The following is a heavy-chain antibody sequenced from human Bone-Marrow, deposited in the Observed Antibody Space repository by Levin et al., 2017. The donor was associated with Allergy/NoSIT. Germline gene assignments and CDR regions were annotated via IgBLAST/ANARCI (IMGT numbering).Heavy chain of an antibody. CDR3: ARARLRDFDFGLIDY. D-gene: IGHD3-9*01. V-gene: IGHV1-69*06. CDR1: GGTFSSYA. Sequence: ASVKVSCKASGGTFSSYAISWVRQAPGQGLEWMGGIIPIFGTANYAQKFQGRVTITADKSTSTAYMELSSLRSEDTAVYYCARARLRDFDFGLIDYWGQGTLVTVSS. J-gene: IGHJ4*02. CDR2: IIPIFGTA.